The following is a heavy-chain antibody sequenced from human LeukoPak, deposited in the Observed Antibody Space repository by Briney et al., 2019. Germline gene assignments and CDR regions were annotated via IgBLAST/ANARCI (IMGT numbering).Heavy chain of an antibody. D-gene: IGHD4-11*01. CDR1: GFIFSSYW. V-gene: IGHV3-74*01. CDR2: INTDGSST. Sequence: GGSLRLSCAASGFIFSSYWMHWVRHAPGKGLAWVSRINTDGSSTSYADSVKGRFTISRDNAKNTLYLQMNSLRAEDTAVYYCARGGVAYSNSEYFDYWGQGTLVTVSS. J-gene: IGHJ4*02. CDR3: ARGGVAYSNSEYFDY.